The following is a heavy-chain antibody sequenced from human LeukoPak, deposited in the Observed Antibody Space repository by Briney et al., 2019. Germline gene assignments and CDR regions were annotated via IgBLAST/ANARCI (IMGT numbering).Heavy chain of an antibody. CDR2: INSDGSTT. D-gene: IGHD4-11*01. J-gene: IGHJ4*02. V-gene: IGHV3-74*01. Sequence: PGGSLRLSCAASGFTFSSYWMHWVRHAPGKGPMWVSRINSDGSTTDYADSVKGRFTISRDNAKSTLYLQLNSLRAEDTAVYYCVRLYDDYTNGHFDSWGQGTLVTVSS. CDR1: GFTFSSYW. CDR3: VRLYDDYTNGHFDS.